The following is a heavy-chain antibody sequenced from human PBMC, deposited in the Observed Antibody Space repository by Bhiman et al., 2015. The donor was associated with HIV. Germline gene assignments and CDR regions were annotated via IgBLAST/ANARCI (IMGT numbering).Heavy chain of an antibody. CDR2: IKSKTDGGTT. V-gene: IGHV3-15*01. CDR3: TTHLGYSSSWWIFDY. Sequence: EVQLVESGGGLVKPRGSLRLSCAASGFTFSNAWMSWVRQAPGKGLEWVGRIKSKTDGGTTDYAAPVKGKFTISRDDSKNTLYLQMNSLKTEDTAVYYCTTHLGYSSSWWIFDYWGQGTLVTVSS. D-gene: IGHD6-13*01. J-gene: IGHJ4*02. CDR1: GFTFSNAW.